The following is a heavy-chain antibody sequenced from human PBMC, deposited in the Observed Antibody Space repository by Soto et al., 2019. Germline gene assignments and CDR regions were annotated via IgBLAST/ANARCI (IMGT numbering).Heavy chain of an antibody. CDR1: GFAFSTYA. D-gene: IGHD3-9*01. Sequence: GGSLRLSFAASGFAFSTYAMHWVRQAPGKGLEWVALISYDGHEIHYADSVKGRFAISRDSYRDMVYLQMNSLRSEDTAIYYCASDPVAVTGSFIDFWGQGTLVTVSS. V-gene: IGHV3-30*09. CDR3: ASDPVAVTGSFIDF. J-gene: IGHJ4*02. CDR2: ISYDGHEI.